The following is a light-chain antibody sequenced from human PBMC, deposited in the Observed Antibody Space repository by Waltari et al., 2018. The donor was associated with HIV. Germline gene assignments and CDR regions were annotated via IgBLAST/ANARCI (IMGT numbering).Light chain of an antibody. V-gene: IGLV1-44*01. J-gene: IGLJ3*02. CDR1: RSKLGSTT. Sequence: QSVLTQPPSASGTPGQRVTISCSGSRSKLGSTTVNWYQQLPGTAPKLPIYRNNQRPSGVPDRFSGSKSGTSASLAISGLQSEDEADYYCAAWHDSLNGSWVFGGGTKLTVL. CDR2: RNN. CDR3: AAWHDSLNGSWV.